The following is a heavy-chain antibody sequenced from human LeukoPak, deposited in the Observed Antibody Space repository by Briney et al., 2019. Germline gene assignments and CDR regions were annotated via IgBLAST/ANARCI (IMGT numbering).Heavy chain of an antibody. V-gene: IGHV3-23*01. CDR2: ISGSGGST. J-gene: IGHJ4*02. CDR3: AKRRHPTRIAVAGTGYFDY. CDR1: GFTFSSYG. D-gene: IGHD6-19*01. Sequence: PGGSLRLSCAASGFTFSSYGMSWVRQAPGKGLEWVSAISGSGGSTYYADSVKGRFTISRDNSKNTLYLQMNSLRAEDTAVYYCAKRRHPTRIAVAGTGYFDYWGQGTLVTVSS.